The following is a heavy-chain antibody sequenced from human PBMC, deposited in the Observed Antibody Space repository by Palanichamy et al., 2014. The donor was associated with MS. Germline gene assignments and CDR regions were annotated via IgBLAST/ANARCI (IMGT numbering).Heavy chain of an antibody. D-gene: IGHD3-22*01. V-gene: IGHV2-5*05. J-gene: IGHJ4*02. CDR2: IYWDDDK. CDR1: GFSLSTSGVG. Sequence: QITLKESGPTLVKPTQTLTLTCTFSGFSLSTSGVGVGWIRQPPGKALEWLALIYWDDDKRYGPSLTSRLTITKDTSKTQVVLTMTNMDPVDTATYYCAHLTYYFDSSDYYEPPHFDYWGQGTLVTVSS. CDR3: AHLTYYFDSSDYYEPPHFDY.